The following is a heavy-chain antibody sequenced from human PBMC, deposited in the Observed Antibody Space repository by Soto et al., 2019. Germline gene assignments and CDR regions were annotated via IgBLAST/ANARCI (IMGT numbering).Heavy chain of an antibody. D-gene: IGHD3-9*01. CDR1: GYTFTGYY. J-gene: IGHJ6*02. CDR3: ASGWRLRYFDRLGQDYYGMDV. V-gene: IGHV1-2*02. CDR2: INPNSGGT. Sequence: ASVKVSCKASGYTFTGYYMHWVRQAPGQGLEWMGWINPNSGGTNYAQKFQGRVTMTRDTSISTAYMELSRLRSDDTAVYYCASGWRLRYFDRLGQDYYGMDVWGQGTTVTVSS.